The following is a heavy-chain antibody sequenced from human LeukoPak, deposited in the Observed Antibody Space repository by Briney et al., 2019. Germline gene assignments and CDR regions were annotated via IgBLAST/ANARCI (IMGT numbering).Heavy chain of an antibody. Sequence: PGGSLRLSCAASGCTFSSYSMNWVRQAPGKGLEWVSYISSSSSTIYYADSVKGRFTISRDNAKNSLYLQMNSLRAEDTAVYYCARGPSGYHNTGGQGTLVTVSS. D-gene: IGHD5-12*01. CDR2: ISSSSSTI. CDR3: ARGPSGYHNT. V-gene: IGHV3-48*01. J-gene: IGHJ4*02. CDR1: GCTFSSYS.